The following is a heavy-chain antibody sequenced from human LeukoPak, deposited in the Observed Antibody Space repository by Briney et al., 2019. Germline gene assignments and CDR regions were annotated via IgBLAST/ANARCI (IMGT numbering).Heavy chain of an antibody. CDR1: GHTLTRYH. J-gene: IGHJ4*02. CDR3: AREAIFGVVREYYFDL. CDR2: INPSGGPA. V-gene: IGHV1-46*01. D-gene: IGHD3-3*01. Sequence: ASVTVSCKASGHTLTRYHIHWVRQAPGQGLEWMGVINPSGGPATYAQKFQGRVTLTRDASTTTVYMEVNSLRSDDTAVYYCAREAIFGVVREYYFDLWGQGTLVTVS.